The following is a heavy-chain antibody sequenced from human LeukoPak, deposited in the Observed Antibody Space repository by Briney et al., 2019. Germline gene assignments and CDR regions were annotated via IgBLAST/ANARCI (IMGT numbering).Heavy chain of an antibody. CDR2: ISSSSSTI. Sequence: GGSLRLSCAASGFTFSSYSMNWVRQAPGKGLEWVSYISSSSSTIYYADSAKGRFTISRDNAKNSLYLQMNSLRDEDTAVYYCARDPRYSGYDTEFDYWGQGTLVTVSS. D-gene: IGHD5-12*01. V-gene: IGHV3-48*02. CDR1: GFTFSSYS. J-gene: IGHJ4*02. CDR3: ARDPRYSGYDTEFDY.